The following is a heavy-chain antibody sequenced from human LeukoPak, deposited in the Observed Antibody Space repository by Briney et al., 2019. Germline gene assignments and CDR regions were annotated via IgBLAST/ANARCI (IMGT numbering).Heavy chain of an antibody. Sequence: ASVKVSCKASGYTFTSYYMHWVRQAPGQGLEWMGIINPSGGSTSYAQKLQGRVTMTTDTSTITAYMELRSPRSDDTAVYYCARVYSYSPSYGMDVWGQGTTVTVSS. J-gene: IGHJ6*02. CDR1: GYTFTSYY. CDR3: ARVYSYSPSYGMDV. V-gene: IGHV1-46*01. D-gene: IGHD6-13*01. CDR2: INPSGGST.